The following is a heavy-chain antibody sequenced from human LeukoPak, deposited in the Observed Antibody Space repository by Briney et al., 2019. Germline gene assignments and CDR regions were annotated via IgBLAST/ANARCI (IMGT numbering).Heavy chain of an antibody. V-gene: IGHV4-30-4*07. Sequence: SETLSLTCAVSGGSISSGGYSWSWIRQPPGKGLEWIGYIYYSGSTYYNPPLKSRVTISVDTSKNQFSLNLSSVTAADTAVYYCARHIKGGYKAFDYWGQGTLVTVSS. J-gene: IGHJ4*02. CDR2: IYYSGST. CDR3: ARHIKGGYKAFDY. D-gene: IGHD3-22*01. CDR1: GGSISSGGYS.